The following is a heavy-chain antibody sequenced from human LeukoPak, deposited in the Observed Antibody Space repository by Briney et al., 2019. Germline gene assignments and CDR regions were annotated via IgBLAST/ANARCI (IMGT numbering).Heavy chain of an antibody. CDR3: ARGRYSSGWKNWFDP. J-gene: IGHJ5*02. V-gene: IGHV1-8*01. D-gene: IGHD6-19*01. Sequence: ASVKVSCNASGYTFTSYDINWVRQATGQGLEWMGWMNPNSGNTGYAQKFQGRVTMTRNTSISTAYMELSSLRSEDTAVYYCARGRYSSGWKNWFDPWGQGTLVTVSS. CDR2: MNPNSGNT. CDR1: GYTFTSYD.